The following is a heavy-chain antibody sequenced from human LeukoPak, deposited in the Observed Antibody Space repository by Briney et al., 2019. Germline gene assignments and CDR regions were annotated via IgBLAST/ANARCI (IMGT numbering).Heavy chain of an antibody. CDR3: ARARYCSSTSCKYYYYYYMDV. J-gene: IGHJ6*03. Sequence: GASVKVSCKASGGTFSSYAISWVRQAPGQGLEWMGGIIPIFGTANYAQKFQGRVTITADESTSTAYMELSSLRSEDTAVYYCARARYCSSTSCKYYYYYYMDVWGKGTTVTVSS. CDR2: IIPIFGTA. CDR1: GGTFSSYA. D-gene: IGHD2-2*01. V-gene: IGHV1-69*13.